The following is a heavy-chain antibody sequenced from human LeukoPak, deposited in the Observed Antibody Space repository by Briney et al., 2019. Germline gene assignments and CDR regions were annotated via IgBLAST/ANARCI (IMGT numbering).Heavy chain of an antibody. Sequence: PSETLSLTCGVSGGSIRSTNWWSWVRQPPGQGLEWIGEISLSGQTNYNPSLNGQVTMSLDESRNQLSLKLTSVTAADTAIYYCSRESGAFCPFGYWGQGTLVIVPP. CDR2: ISLSGQT. V-gene: IGHV4/OR15-8*02. J-gene: IGHJ4*02. CDR1: GGSIRSTNW. D-gene: IGHD1-26*01. CDR3: SRESGAFCPFGY.